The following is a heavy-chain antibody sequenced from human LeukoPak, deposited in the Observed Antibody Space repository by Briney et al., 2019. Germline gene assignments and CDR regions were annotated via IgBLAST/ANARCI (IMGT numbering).Heavy chain of an antibody. Sequence: GGSLRLSCAASGFTFRRYAMSWVRQAPGKGLEWVSVINSGGSTYYGDSVKGRFTISRDNSKNTLYLQMNSLRAEDTAVYYCAKLTMIVPQGGFDYWGQGTLVTVSS. V-gene: IGHV3-23*01. CDR1: GFTFRRYA. D-gene: IGHD3-22*01. CDR3: AKLTMIVPQGGFDY. CDR2: INSGGST. J-gene: IGHJ4*02.